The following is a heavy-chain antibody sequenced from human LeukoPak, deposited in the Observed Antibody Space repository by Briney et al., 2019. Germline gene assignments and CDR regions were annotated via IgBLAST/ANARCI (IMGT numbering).Heavy chain of an antibody. Sequence: GGSLRLSCEASGFTFSSYSINWVRQAPGKGLEWVSSISTTSSYADSVRGRFTISRDNAKNSLYLQMNSLRAEDTAVHYCATHRGYCTGGSCYFDYWGQGTLVTVSS. CDR2: ISTTSS. D-gene: IGHD2-15*01. V-gene: IGHV3-21*01. CDR3: ATHRGYCTGGSCYFDY. CDR1: GFTFSSYS. J-gene: IGHJ4*02.